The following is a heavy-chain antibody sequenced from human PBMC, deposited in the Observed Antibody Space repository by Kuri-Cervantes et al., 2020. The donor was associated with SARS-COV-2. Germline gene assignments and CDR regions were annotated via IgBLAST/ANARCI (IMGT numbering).Heavy chain of an antibody. V-gene: IGHV4-59*01. CDR1: GGSISSYY. CDR2: IYFTGNT. Sequence: SETLSLTCSVSGGSISSYYWSWIRQPPGKGLEWIGNIYFTGNTNYNPALGSRVTISIDTPENQFSLMLGSLTAADTAVYYCARRFGDYGQFDYWGQGTLVTVSS. D-gene: IGHD2-21*01. CDR3: ARRFGDYGQFDY. J-gene: IGHJ4*02.